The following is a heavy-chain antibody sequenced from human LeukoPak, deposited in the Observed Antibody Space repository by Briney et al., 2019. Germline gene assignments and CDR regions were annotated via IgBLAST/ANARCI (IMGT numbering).Heavy chain of an antibody. V-gene: IGHV3-23*01. CDR1: GFTFSSYG. J-gene: IGHJ3*02. Sequence: GGSLRLSCAGSGFTFSSYGMSWVRQAPGKGLEWVSAISGSGGSTYYADSVKGRFTISRDNSKNTLYLQMNSLRAEDTAVYYCAKDRSYYDSSGYRHDAFDIWGQGTMVTVSS. CDR3: AKDRSYYDSSGYRHDAFDI. D-gene: IGHD3-22*01. CDR2: ISGSGGST.